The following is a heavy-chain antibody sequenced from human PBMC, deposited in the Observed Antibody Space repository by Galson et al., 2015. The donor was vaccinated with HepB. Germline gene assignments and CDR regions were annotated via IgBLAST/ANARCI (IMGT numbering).Heavy chain of an antibody. CDR2: VSGNGGHP. D-gene: IGHD2-15*01. V-gene: IGHV3-23*01. CDR1: GFTFSTYA. CDR3: AKPNVDYYHHSYMDV. Sequence: SLRLSCAASGFTFSTYAMSWVRQAPGKGLEWVSPVSGNGGHPYYADSVKGRFTISRDNSKNTLFLHMNSLRAEDAAVYYCAKPNVDYYHHSYMDVWAKGTTVTVSS. J-gene: IGHJ6*03.